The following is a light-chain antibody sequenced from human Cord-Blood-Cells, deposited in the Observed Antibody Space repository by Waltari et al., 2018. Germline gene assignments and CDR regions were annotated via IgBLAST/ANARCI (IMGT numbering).Light chain of an antibody. CDR3: CSYAGSFHVV. CDR1: SSDVGGYNY. J-gene: IGLJ2*01. Sequence: QSALTQPRSVSGSPGQSVTISCTGTSSDVGGYNYVSWYQQHPGKAPKLMIYDVSKRPSGVPDRVSGSKSGNTASLTISGRQAEDEAEYYCCSYAGSFHVVFGGGTKLTVL. V-gene: IGLV2-11*01. CDR2: DVS.